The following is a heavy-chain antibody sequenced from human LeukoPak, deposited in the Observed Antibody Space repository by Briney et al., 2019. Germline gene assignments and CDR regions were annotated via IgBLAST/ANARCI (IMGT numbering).Heavy chain of an antibody. J-gene: IGHJ4*02. Sequence: GGSLRLSCAASGFTFSSYAMSWVRQAPGKGLEWVSGINGSAYSTYYADSVEGRFTISRDNSKNTLYLQMNSLRGDDHALYYCAKETVAAPPIDEWDQGRLVTVSS. D-gene: IGHD6-19*01. CDR2: INGSAYST. CDR3: AKETVAAPPIDE. CDR1: GFTFSSYA. V-gene: IGHV3-23*01.